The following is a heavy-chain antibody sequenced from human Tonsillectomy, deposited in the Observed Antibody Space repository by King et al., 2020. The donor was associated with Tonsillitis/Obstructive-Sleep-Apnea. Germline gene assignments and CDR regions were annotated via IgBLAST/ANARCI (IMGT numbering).Heavy chain of an antibody. CDR2: ISWNSGSI. D-gene: IGHD2-2*01. CDR1: GFTFDDYA. J-gene: IGHJ4*02. V-gene: IGHV3-9*01. CDR3: AKSSHPLEYFDY. Sequence: VQLVESGGGLVQPGRSLRLSCAASGFTFDDYAMHWVRQAPGKGLEWVSSISWNSGSIGYADSVKGRFTISRDNAKNSLYLQMNSLRAEDTALYYCAKSSHPLEYFDYWGQGTLVTVSS.